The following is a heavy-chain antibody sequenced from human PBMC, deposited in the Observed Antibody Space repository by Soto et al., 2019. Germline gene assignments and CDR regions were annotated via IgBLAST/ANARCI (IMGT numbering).Heavy chain of an antibody. J-gene: IGHJ5*02. Sequence: ASVKVSCKASGYTFTSYAMHWVRQAPGQRLEWMGWINAGNGNTKYSQKFQGRVTITRDTSASTAYMELSSLRSEDTVAYYCATLYRSSIFDPWEQGTLVTVSS. D-gene: IGHD6-13*01. CDR1: GYTFTSYA. V-gene: IGHV1-3*01. CDR2: INAGNGNT. CDR3: ATLYRSSIFDP.